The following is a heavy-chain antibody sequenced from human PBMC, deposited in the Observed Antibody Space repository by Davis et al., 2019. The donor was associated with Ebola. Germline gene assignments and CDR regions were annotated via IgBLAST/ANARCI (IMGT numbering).Heavy chain of an antibody. D-gene: IGHD2/OR15-2a*01. J-gene: IGHJ6*02. CDR3: ARAPVIAYYYGMDV. V-gene: IGHV1-2*02. Sequence: ASVKVSCKASGYTFTGYYMHWVRQAPGQGLEWMGWINPNSGGTNYAQKFQGRVTMTRDTSISTAYMELSRLRSDDTAVYYCARAPVIAYYYGMDVWGQGTTVTVSS. CDR2: INPNSGGT. CDR1: GYTFTGYY.